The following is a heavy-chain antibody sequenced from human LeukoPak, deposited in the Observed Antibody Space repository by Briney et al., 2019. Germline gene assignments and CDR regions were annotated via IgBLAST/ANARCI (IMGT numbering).Heavy chain of an antibody. Sequence: PGGSLRLSCAASGFTFDDYGMSWVRQAPGKGLEWVSGINWNGGSTGYADSVKGRFTISRDNAKNSLYLQMNSLRAGDTALYHCARSYDSSGYYYGYFDYWGQGTLVTVSS. D-gene: IGHD3-22*01. CDR2: INWNGGST. CDR1: GFTFDDYG. V-gene: IGHV3-20*01. CDR3: ARSYDSSGYYYGYFDY. J-gene: IGHJ4*02.